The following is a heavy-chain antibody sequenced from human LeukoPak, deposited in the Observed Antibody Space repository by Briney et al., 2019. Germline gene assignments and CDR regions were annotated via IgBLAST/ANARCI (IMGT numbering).Heavy chain of an antibody. CDR1: GYTFTSTG. CDR3: ARDAPQWRNAFDF. CDR2: VSAYNGNT. Sequence: GASVKVSCKASGYTFTSTGICWVRQAPGQGLEWMGWVSAYNGNTSYAQKFQGRVTMTRDTSTSTAYMELRNLRSDDTAMYYCARDAPQWRNAFDFWGQGTMVTVSS. J-gene: IGHJ3*01. D-gene: IGHD6-19*01. V-gene: IGHV1-18*01.